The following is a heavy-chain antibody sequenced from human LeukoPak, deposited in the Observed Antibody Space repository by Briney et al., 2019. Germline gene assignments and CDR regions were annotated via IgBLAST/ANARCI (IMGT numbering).Heavy chain of an antibody. CDR1: GGSFSGYY. CDR3: AREGDYYGSGSYTDY. CDR2: INHSGST. Sequence: SETLSLTCAVYGGSFSGYYWSWIRQPPGKGLEWIGEINHSGSTNYNPSLKSRVTISVDTSKNQFSLKLSSVTAADTAVYYCAREGDYYGSGSYTDYWGQGTLVTVSS. V-gene: IGHV4-34*01. D-gene: IGHD3-10*01. J-gene: IGHJ4*02.